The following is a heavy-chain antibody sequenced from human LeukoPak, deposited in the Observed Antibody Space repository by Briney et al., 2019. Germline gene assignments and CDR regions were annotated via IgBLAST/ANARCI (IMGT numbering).Heavy chain of an antibody. CDR1: GFTFSGSA. J-gene: IGHJ4*02. V-gene: IGHV3-73*01. CDR2: IRSKANSYAT. Sequence: GGSLRLSCADSGFTFSGSAMHWVRQASGKGLEWVGRIRSKANSYATAYAASVKGRFTISRDDSKYTAYLQMNSLKTEDTAVYYCTRLYYDSSGPPAYWGQGTLVTVSS. D-gene: IGHD3-22*01. CDR3: TRLYYDSSGPPAY.